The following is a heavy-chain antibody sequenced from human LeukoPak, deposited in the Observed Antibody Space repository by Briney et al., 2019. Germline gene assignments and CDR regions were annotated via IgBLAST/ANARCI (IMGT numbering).Heavy chain of an antibody. CDR1: GYTFTGYY. CDR2: INPNSGGT. Sequence: ASVKVSCKASGYTFTGYYMHWVRQAPGQGREWMEWINPNSGGTNYAQKFQGRVTMTRDTSISTAYMELSRLRSDDTAVYYCARGWRAARQGASAMDVWGKGTTVTVSS. V-gene: IGHV1-2*02. CDR3: ARGWRAARQGASAMDV. D-gene: IGHD6-6*01. J-gene: IGHJ6*03.